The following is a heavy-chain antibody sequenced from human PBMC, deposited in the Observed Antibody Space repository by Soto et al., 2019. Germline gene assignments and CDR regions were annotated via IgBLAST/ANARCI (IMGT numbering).Heavy chain of an antibody. J-gene: IGHJ4*02. V-gene: IGHV1-2*02. D-gene: IGHD3-22*01. CDR2: INPNSGDT. Sequence: QVQLVQSGAEVKKPGASVKVSCKASGYTFTGYYMHWVRQAPGQGLEWMGWINPNSGDTNYAQKFQGRVTMTRDTSISTAYMELSRLRSDDTAVYYCARDPPGDYYDSSGYDWGQGTLVTVSS. CDR1: GYTFTGYY. CDR3: ARDPPGDYYDSSGYD.